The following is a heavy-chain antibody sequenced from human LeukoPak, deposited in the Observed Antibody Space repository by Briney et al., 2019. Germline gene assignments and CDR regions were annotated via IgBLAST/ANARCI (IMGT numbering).Heavy chain of an antibody. CDR3: ASCRRWLQLSLNFQFDY. V-gene: IGHV1-69*06. D-gene: IGHD5-24*01. Sequence: ASVKVSCKASGGTFSSYAISWVRQAPGQGLEWMGGIIPIFGTANYAQKFQGRVTITADKSTSTAYMELSSLRSEDTAVYYCASCRRWLQLSLNFQFDYWGQGTLVTVSS. CDR1: GGTFSSYA. CDR2: IIPIFGTA. J-gene: IGHJ4*02.